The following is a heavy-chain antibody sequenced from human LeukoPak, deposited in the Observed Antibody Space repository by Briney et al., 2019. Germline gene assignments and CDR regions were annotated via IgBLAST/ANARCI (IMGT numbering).Heavy chain of an antibody. V-gene: IGHV3-33*06. CDR3: AKTYSRESGYDFFFHY. CDR1: GFSFSSYG. D-gene: IGHD5-12*01. Sequence: GGSLRLSCAASGFSFSSYGFHWVRQAPGKGLEWVSAISYDGKNIHYADSVKGRFTISRDSSRNTVYLQMNSLRVEDTAVYYCAKTYSRESGYDFFFHYWGQGTRVTVSS. J-gene: IGHJ4*02. CDR2: ISYDGKNI.